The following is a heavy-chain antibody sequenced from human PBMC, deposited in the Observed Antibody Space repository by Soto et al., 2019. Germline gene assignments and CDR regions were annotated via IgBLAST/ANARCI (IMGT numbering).Heavy chain of an antibody. CDR2: ITRDGYNK. CDR3: PTSSGGSSSVGMDY. Sequence: QVQLVESGGGVVQPGRSLRLSCAGSGFIFKNYALNWVRQAPGKGLEWVASITRDGYNKYYADSVKGRFTISRDNSRDTLSLQMPALTIEDSSVYYCPTSSGGSSSVGMDYWGQGTRVTVSS. V-gene: IGHV3-30*04. D-gene: IGHD6-6*01. J-gene: IGHJ4*02. CDR1: GFIFKNYA.